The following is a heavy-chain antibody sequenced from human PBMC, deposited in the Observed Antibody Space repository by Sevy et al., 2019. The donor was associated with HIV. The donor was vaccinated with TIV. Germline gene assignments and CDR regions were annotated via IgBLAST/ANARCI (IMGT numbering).Heavy chain of an antibody. CDR3: ARSPYDSSGYYIRGDY. D-gene: IGHD3-22*01. CDR2: MNPNSGNT. Sequence: ASVKVSCKASGYTFTSYDINWGRQATGLGLEWMGWMNPNSGNTGYAQKFQGRVTMTRNTSISTAYMELSSLRSEDTAVYYCARSPYDSSGYYIRGDYWGQGTLVTVSS. J-gene: IGHJ4*02. CDR1: GYTFTSYD. V-gene: IGHV1-8*01.